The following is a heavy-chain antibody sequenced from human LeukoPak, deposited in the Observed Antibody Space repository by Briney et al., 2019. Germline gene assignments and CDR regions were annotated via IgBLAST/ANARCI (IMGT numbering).Heavy chain of an antibody. J-gene: IGHJ4*02. CDR3: TRVYSEDWYEKYFDY. D-gene: IGHD1-26*01. CDR2: ISGSGGST. CDR1: GFTFSSYA. V-gene: IGHV3-23*01. Sequence: GGSLRLSCAASGFTFSSYAMSWVRQAPGKGLEWVSGISGSGGSTYYADSVKGRFTISRDNSKNTLYLQMNTLKTEDTAVYYCTRVYSEDWYEKYFDYWGQGTLVTVSS.